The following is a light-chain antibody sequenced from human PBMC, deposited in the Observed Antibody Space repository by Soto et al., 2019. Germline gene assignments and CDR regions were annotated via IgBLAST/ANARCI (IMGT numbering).Light chain of an antibody. CDR3: QQYGSSPPVT. Sequence: EIVLTQSPGTLSLSPGERATLSCRASQSVSSSYLAWYQQKPGQAPRLLIYGASSRATGIPDRFSGSGSGTDFTLVISSAEPEDFAVYYCQQYGSSPPVTFGQGTRLEIK. J-gene: IGKJ5*01. V-gene: IGKV3-20*01. CDR2: GAS. CDR1: QSVSSSY.